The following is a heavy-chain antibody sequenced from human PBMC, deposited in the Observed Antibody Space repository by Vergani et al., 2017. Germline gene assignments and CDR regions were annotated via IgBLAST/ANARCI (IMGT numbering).Heavy chain of an antibody. D-gene: IGHD2-15*01. CDR3: ARQYCSGGSCYSHYYYDGMDV. Sequence: QVQLVQSGAEVKKPGASVKVSCKASGYTFTGYYMHWVRQAPGQGLEWMGRIIPILGIANYAQKFQGRVTITADKSTSTAYMELSSLRSEDTAVYYCARQYCSGGSCYSHYYYDGMDVWGQGTTVTVSS. V-gene: IGHV1-69*09. J-gene: IGHJ6*02. CDR1: GYTFTGYY. CDR2: IIPILGIA.